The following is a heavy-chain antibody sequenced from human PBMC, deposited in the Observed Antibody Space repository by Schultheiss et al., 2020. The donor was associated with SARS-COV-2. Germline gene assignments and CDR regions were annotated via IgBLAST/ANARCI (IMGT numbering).Heavy chain of an antibody. D-gene: IGHD2-15*01. Sequence: GGSLRLSCAASGFTFSAYSMNWVRQAPGKGLEWVSGISWNSGSIGYADSVKGQFTISRDNAKNSLYLQMNSLRAEDTAVYYCARGPPGVVVVAWGQGTLVTVSS. CDR1: GFTFSAYS. CDR3: ARGPPGVVVVA. J-gene: IGHJ5*02. CDR2: ISWNSGSI. V-gene: IGHV3-21*04.